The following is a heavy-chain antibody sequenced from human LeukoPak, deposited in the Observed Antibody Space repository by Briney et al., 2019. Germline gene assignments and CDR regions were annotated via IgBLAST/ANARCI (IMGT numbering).Heavy chain of an antibody. Sequence: SGPTLVNPTQTLTLTCTLSGFSLSAGRLRVGWIRQPPGEALEWLALISWDDDKRYSPSLKSRLTITKDTSKNQVVLTMTNMDPVDTATCYCARGSLEGGFDYWGQGTLVTVSS. CDR1: GFSLSAGRLR. CDR3: ARGSLEGGFDY. CDR2: ISWDDDK. V-gene: IGHV2-5*02. D-gene: IGHD2-15*01. J-gene: IGHJ4*02.